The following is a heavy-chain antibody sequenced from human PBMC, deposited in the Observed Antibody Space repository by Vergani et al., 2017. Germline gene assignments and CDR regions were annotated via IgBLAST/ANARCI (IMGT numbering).Heavy chain of an antibody. D-gene: IGHD3-9*01. Sequence: QVQLEESGPGLVKPSETLSLTCTVSGGSFNTYYWSWIRQSPGKGLEWIGYIYSTGSTNYNPSLNSRVTMSVDTSKNQFSLELRSVTAADTAVYFCARVMYREEASTGYRLEGMDIWGQGTTVTISS. J-gene: IGHJ6*02. CDR2: IYSTGST. V-gene: IGHV4-59*13. CDR3: ARVMYREEASTGYRLEGMDI. CDR1: GGSFNTYY.